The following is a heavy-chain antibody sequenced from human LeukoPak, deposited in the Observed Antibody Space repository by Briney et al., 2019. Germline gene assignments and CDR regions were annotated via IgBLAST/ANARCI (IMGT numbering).Heavy chain of an antibody. CDR2: IIGGAGGT. CDR1: GFSFSSHG. D-gene: IGHD3-10*01. Sequence: GGPLRLSCAASGFSFSSHGMSWVRQAPGKGLEWVSGIIGGAGGTYYADSVKGRFTISRDNAKNTLYLQMNSLRPEDTALYYCAKEGDCYGSGSHRDAFDMWGQGTMVTVSS. CDR3: AKEGDCYGSGSHRDAFDM. V-gene: IGHV3-23*01. J-gene: IGHJ3*02.